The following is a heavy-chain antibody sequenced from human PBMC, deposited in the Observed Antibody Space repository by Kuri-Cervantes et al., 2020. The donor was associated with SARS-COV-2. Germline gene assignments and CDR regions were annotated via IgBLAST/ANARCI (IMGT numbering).Heavy chain of an antibody. CDR1: GGTFSSYA. Sequence: SVKVSCKASGGTFSSYAISWVRQAPGQGLEWVGGIIPIFGTANYAQKFQGRVTMTRNTSISTAYMELSSLRSEDTAVYYCARSRITIFGVVTIPLDYWGQGTLVTVSS. D-gene: IGHD3-3*01. J-gene: IGHJ4*02. CDR2: IIPIFGTA. V-gene: IGHV1-69*05. CDR3: ARSRITIFGVVTIPLDY.